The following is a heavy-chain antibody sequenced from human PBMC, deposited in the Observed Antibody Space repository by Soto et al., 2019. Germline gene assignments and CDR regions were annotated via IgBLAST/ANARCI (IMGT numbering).Heavy chain of an antibody. CDR1: GFTFSDYY. J-gene: IGHJ3*02. CDR2: ISSSGSTI. Sequence: GGSLRLSCAASGFTFSDYYMSWIRQAPGKGLEWVSYISSSGSTIYYADSVKGRFTISRDNAKNSLYLQMNSLRAEDTAVYYCSRVVAVAGTAFDIWGQGTMVTVSS. D-gene: IGHD6-19*01. CDR3: SRVVAVAGTAFDI. V-gene: IGHV3-11*01.